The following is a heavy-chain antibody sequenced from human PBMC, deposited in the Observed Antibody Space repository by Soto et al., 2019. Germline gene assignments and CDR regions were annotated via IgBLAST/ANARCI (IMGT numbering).Heavy chain of an antibody. Sequence: PVGSLRLSCAASGFTFSSYAMSWVRQAPGKGLEWVSAISGSGGSTYYADSVRGRFTISRDNSKNTLYLQMNSLRAEDTAVYYCAKDPVVGQYYYDSSGYYHDYWGQGTLVTVSS. V-gene: IGHV3-23*01. CDR3: AKDPVVGQYYYDSSGYYHDY. CDR1: GFTFSSYA. D-gene: IGHD3-22*01. J-gene: IGHJ4*02. CDR2: ISGSGGST.